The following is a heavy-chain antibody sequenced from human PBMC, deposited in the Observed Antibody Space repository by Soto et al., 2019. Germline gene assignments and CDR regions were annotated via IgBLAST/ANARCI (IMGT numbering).Heavy chain of an antibody. D-gene: IGHD1-26*01. Sequence: SVPLSDTWTVAGGTIVGSGCRWGWDRQPPGKGLEWIGNIYYRGNSNQNPSLKSRLTLSVDASNNQFSLSLSSVTAEDTAVYFCASHRHHRGTVGATSPLDPWGHGTQVTVSP. CDR3: ASHRHHRGTVGATSPLDP. CDR1: GGTIVGSGCR. CDR2: IYYRGNS. J-gene: IGHJ5*02. V-gene: IGHV4-39*07.